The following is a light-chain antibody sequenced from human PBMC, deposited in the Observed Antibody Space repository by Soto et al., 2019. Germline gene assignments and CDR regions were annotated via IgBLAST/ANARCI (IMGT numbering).Light chain of an antibody. CDR1: KLGDKY. V-gene: IGLV3-1*01. CDR3: QAWDSSILV. CDR2: QDS. J-gene: IGLJ2*01. Sequence: SYELTQPPSVSVSPGQTASITCSGDKLGDKYACWYQQKPRQSPVLVIYQDSKRPSGIPERFSGSNSGNTATLTISGTQAMDEADYYCQAWDSSILVFGGGTKLTVL.